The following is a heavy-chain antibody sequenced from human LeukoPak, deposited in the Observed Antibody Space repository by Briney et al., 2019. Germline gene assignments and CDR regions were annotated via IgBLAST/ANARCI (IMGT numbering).Heavy chain of an antibody. CDR3: AKGPSDYYDSGGYYLIDY. CDR1: GFTFSSYA. V-gene: IGHV3-23*01. J-gene: IGHJ4*02. Sequence: GGSLRLSCAASGFTFSSYAMSWVRQAPGKGLEWVSAISGSGGSTYYADSVKGRFTISRDNSENTLYLQMNSLRAEDTAVYYCAKGPSDYYDSGGYYLIDYWGQGTLVTVSS. CDR2: ISGSGGST. D-gene: IGHD3-22*01.